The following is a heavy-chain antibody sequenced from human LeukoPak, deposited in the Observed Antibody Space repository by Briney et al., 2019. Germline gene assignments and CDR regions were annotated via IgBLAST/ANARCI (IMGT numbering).Heavy chain of an antibody. V-gene: IGHV4-4*02. CDR3: RRQRGRFCPFGY. J-gene: IGHJ4*02. CDR2: ISLAGQT. Sequence: SGTLSLTCAVSGGSISGINSWRCVRQPPGQGLEWIGEISLAGQTNFNPSLNGRVTMSLDKSINKLYLHLTSVTAADTATYFCRRQRGRFCPFGYWGQGTLVIVSS. CDR1: GGSISGINS. D-gene: IGHD3-16*01.